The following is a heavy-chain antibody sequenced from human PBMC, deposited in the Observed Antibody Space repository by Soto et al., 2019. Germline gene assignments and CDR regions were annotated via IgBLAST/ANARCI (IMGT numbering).Heavy chain of an antibody. CDR1: GGSISSSSYY. V-gene: IGHV4-39*01. CDR2: IYYSGST. Sequence: SETLSLTCTVSGGSISSSSYYWGWIRQPPGKGLEWIGSIYYSGSTYYNPSLKSRVTISVDTSKNQFSLKLSSVTAADTAVYYCAGFERYCSGGSCYGPGLVWGKGTTVTVSS. CDR3: AGFERYCSGGSCYGPGLV. J-gene: IGHJ6*04. D-gene: IGHD2-15*01.